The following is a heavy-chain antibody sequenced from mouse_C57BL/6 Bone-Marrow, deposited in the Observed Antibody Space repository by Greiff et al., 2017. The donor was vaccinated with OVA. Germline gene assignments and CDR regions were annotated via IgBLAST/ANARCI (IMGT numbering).Heavy chain of an antibody. D-gene: IGHD1-2*01. CDR1: GFTFSSYA. CDR2: ISSGGDYI. CDR3: TRVGVRQAWFAY. Sequence: EVKLVESGEGLVKPGGSLKLSCAASGFTFSSYAMSWVRQTPEKRLEWVAYISSGGDYIYYADTVKGRFTISRDNARNTLYLQMSSLKSEDTAKYYCTRVGVRQAWFAYWGQGTLVTVSA. J-gene: IGHJ3*01. V-gene: IGHV5-9-1*02.